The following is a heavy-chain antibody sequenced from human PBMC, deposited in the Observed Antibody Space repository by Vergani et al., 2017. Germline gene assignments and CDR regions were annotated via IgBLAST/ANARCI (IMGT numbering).Heavy chain of an antibody. CDR3: ARDLGRERLWLGELQHGLDV. Sequence: QVQLVQSGAEVKKPGASVNVSCKTSGYTFINYYIHWVRQAPGQGLEWMGIINPTGGSTNYAQKFQGRVTMTRDTSTSTVYMDLSSLTSEDTAVYYCARDLGRERLWLGELQHGLDVGGQGTTVTVSS. J-gene: IGHJ6*02. V-gene: IGHV1-46*03. D-gene: IGHD3-10*01. CDR2: INPTGGST. CDR1: GYTFINYY.